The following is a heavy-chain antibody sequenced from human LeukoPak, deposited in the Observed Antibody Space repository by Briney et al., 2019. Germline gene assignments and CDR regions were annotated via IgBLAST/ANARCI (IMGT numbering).Heavy chain of an antibody. CDR2: INYSGST. CDR1: GGSTGSYF. J-gene: IGHJ6*03. CDR3: TRGSIAYYYMDV. D-gene: IGHD3-22*01. V-gene: IGHV4-59*01. Sequence: SETLSLTCTISGGSTGSYFWNWIRQFPGKGLQWIGYINYSGSTNYNPSLKSRVTISVDTSKNQFSLKLSSVTAADTAVYYCTRGSIAYYYMDVWGKGTTVTISS.